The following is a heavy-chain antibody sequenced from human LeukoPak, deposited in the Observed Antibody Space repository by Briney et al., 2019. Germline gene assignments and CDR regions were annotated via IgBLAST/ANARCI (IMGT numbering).Heavy chain of an antibody. Sequence: IGYIYYSGSTNYNXXXKXXXTISXXXXKNQFSLKLSSVTAADTAVYYCARHEAVALYYFDYWGQGTLVTVSS. V-gene: IGHV4-61*07. CDR2: IYYSGST. CDR3: ARHEAVALYYFDY. J-gene: IGHJ4*02. D-gene: IGHD6-19*01.